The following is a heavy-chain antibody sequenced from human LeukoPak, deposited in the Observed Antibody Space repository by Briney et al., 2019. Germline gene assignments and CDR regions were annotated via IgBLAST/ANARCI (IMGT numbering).Heavy chain of an antibody. CDR2: IYTSGST. Sequence: PSETLSLTCTVSGGSISSYYWSWIRQPAGKGLEWIRRIYTSGSTNYNPSLKSRVTMSVDTSKNQFSLKLSSVTAADTAVYYCARDCSGGSCYGYYYYYYGMDVWGQGTTVTVSS. V-gene: IGHV4-4*07. CDR3: ARDCSGGSCYGYYYYYYGMDV. CDR1: GGSISSYY. D-gene: IGHD2-15*01. J-gene: IGHJ6*02.